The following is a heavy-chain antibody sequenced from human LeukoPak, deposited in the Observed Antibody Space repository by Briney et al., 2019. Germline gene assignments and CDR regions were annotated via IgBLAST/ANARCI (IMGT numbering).Heavy chain of an antibody. D-gene: IGHD3-10*01. CDR3: ATCRRGYFDY. V-gene: IGHV3-7*01. J-gene: IGHJ4*02. CDR1: GFTFSSYW. Sequence: PGGSLRLSCAASGFTFSSYWMTWVRQAPGKGLEWVANIKDDGSEKYYVDSMKGRFTISRDNAKDSLYLQVDSLRAEDTAVYYCATCRRGYFDYWGQGTLVTVSA. CDR2: IKDDGSEK.